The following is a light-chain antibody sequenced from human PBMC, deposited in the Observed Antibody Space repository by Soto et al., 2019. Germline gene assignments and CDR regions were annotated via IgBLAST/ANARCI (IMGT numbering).Light chain of an antibody. CDR2: DVS. CDR3: SSFTSSVTYV. J-gene: IGLJ1*01. V-gene: IGLV2-14*01. CDR1: GSDVGGHNS. Sequence: QSALTQPASVSGSPGQSITISFTGTGSDVGGHNSVSWYRQDPGKAPKLMIYDVSNRPSGVSDRFSGSKSGNTASLTISGLQIEDEADYYCSSFTSSVTYVFGTGTKVTVL.